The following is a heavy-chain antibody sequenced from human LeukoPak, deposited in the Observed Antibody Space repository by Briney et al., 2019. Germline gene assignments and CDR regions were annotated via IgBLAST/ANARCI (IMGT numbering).Heavy chain of an antibody. D-gene: IGHD4/OR15-4a*01. CDR1: GYTFSDYG. Sequence: GASVTVSCTPSGYTFSDYGITWVRQAPGQGIEWMGWISGYNGNTNYAESLQGRVTMTIDTSTSTAYMDLRSLTSDDTTVYYCARVGLVDNEYGFYFYMDVWGKGTTVIV. J-gene: IGHJ6*03. CDR3: ARVGLVDNEYGFYFYMDV. V-gene: IGHV1-18*01. CDR2: ISGYNGNT.